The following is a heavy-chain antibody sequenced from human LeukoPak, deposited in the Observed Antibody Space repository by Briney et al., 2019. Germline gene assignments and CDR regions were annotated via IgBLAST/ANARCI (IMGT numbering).Heavy chain of an antibody. J-gene: IGHJ4*02. CDR3: ARLQATVSIHSYFDY. V-gene: IGHV3-21*01. CDR1: GFTFSSYS. D-gene: IGHD4-17*01. Sequence: GGSLRLSCAASGFTFSSYSMNWVRQAPGKGLEWVSSISSSSSYIYYADSVKGRFTISRDNAKNSLYLQMNSLRAEDTAVYYCARLQATVSIHSYFDYWGQGTLVTVSS. CDR2: ISSSSSYI.